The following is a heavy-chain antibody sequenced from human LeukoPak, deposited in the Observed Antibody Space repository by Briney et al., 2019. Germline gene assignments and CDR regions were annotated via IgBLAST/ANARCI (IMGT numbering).Heavy chain of an antibody. D-gene: IGHD3-10*01. J-gene: IGHJ4*02. V-gene: IGHV3-21*01. Sequence: PGGSLRLSCAASGFXFSTYGINWVRQAPGRGLEWVAAIDTTGYTYYTDSVKGRFTISRDNANVSLYLQMNSLRAEDTAVYYCASEGRGVHFDSWGQGTLVTVSS. CDR1: GFXFSTYG. CDR2: IDTTGYT. CDR3: ASEGRGVHFDS.